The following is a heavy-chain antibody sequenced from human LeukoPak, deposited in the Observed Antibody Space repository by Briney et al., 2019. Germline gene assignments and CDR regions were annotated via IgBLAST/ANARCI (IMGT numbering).Heavy chain of an antibody. CDR3: AHSPTTGSFDY. J-gene: IGHJ4*02. CDR2: IYWNDDK. Sequence: QTLSLTCTVSGGSISSDDYYWSWIRQPPGKALEWLALIYWNDDKRYSPSLKSRLTITKDTSKNQVVLTMTNMDPVDTATYYCAHSPTTGSFDYWGQGTLVTVSS. D-gene: IGHD1-14*01. CDR1: GGSISSDDYY. V-gene: IGHV2-5*01.